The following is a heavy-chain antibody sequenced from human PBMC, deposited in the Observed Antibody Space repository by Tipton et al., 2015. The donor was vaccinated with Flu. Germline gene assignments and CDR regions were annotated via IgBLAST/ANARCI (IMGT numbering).Heavy chain of an antibody. CDR2: VYSSGST. Sequence: TLSLTCTVSGGSVSDSDYYWNWVRQPAGLRPEWIGRVYSSGSTNYSPSLRSRVTMSLDTSKNQFSLMLTSVTAADTAVYYCVRAEILKAMDVWGQGTTVIVSS. CDR3: VRAEILKAMDV. D-gene: IGHD3-9*01. CDR1: GGSVSDSDY. J-gene: IGHJ6*02. V-gene: IGHV4-61*02.